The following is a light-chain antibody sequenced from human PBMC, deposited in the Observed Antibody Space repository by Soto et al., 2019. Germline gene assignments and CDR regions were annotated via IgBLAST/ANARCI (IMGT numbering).Light chain of an antibody. CDR2: EVS. CDR1: SRDVGSYNL. Sequence: SSLTPPSPRSWSPGKSSSISRPGTSRDVGSYNLVSWYQQHPGKAPKLMIYEVSKRPSGDSNRFSGSKSGNTASLTISGLQAEDEADYYCCSYAGSSTYVFGTGTKVTVL. J-gene: IGLJ1*01. CDR3: CSYAGSSTYV. V-gene: IGLV2-23*02.